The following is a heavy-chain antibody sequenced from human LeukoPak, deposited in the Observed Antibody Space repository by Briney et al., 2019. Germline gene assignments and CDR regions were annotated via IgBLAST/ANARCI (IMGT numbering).Heavy chain of an antibody. CDR1: GGSFSGYY. V-gene: IGHV4-34*01. CDR2: INHSGST. D-gene: IGHD6-6*01. Sequence: SETLSLTCAVYGGSFSGYYWSWIRQPPGKGLEWIGEINHSGSTNYNPSLKSRVTISVDTSKNQFSLKLSSVTAADTAVYYCASPYSSSSFAFDIWGQGTMVTVSS. CDR3: ASPYSSSSFAFDI. J-gene: IGHJ3*02.